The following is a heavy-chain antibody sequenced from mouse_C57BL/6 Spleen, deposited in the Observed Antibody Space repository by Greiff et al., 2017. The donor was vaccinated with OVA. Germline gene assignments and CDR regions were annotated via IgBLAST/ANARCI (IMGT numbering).Heavy chain of an antibody. CDR3: ARGARYDGSSHWYFDV. V-gene: IGHV3-1*01. J-gene: IGHJ1*03. CDR2: ISYSGST. D-gene: IGHD1-1*01. CDR1: GYSITSGYD. Sequence: EVKLMESGPGMVKPSQSLSLTCTVTGYSITSGYDWHWIRHFPGNKLEWMGYISYSGSTNYNPSLKSRISITHDTSKNHFFLKLNSVTTEDTSTYYCARGARYDGSSHWYFDVWGTGTTVTVSS.